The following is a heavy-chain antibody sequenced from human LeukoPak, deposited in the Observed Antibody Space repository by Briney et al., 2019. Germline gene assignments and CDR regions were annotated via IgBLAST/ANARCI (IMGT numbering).Heavy chain of an antibody. J-gene: IGHJ4*02. CDR3: ATYGQVLLPFES. D-gene: IGHD2-8*02. CDR2: ILPSGGEI. Sequence: GGSLRLSCAASGFTFSTFAMIWVRQPPGKGLEWVSSILPSGGEIHYADSVRGRFTISRDNSKSTLSLQMNSLRAEDTAIYYCATYGQVLLPFESWGQGTLVTVSS. CDR1: GFTFSTFA. V-gene: IGHV3-23*01.